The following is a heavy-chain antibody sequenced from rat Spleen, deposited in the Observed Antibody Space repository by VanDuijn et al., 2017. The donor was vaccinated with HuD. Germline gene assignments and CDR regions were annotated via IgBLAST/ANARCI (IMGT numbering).Heavy chain of an antibody. CDR2: ISKTGDST. CDR1: GFTLNNHW. CDR3: ARGYVMDA. J-gene: IGHJ4*01. V-gene: IGHV5-31*01. Sequence: EVQLVESGGGLVQPGRSLKLACVASGFTLNNHWMTWIRQAPGKGLEWVASISKTGDSTYYADSVRGRFTISRDTAKSTLYLQMNSLRSDDTATYYCARGYVMDAWGQGASVTVSS.